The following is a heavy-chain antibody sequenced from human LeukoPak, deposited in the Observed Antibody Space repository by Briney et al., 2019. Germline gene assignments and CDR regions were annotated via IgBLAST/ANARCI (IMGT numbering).Heavy chain of an antibody. CDR1: GFTFSSYW. CDR2: ISGSGGST. V-gene: IGHV3-23*01. Sequence: GGSLRLSCAASGFTFSSYWTSWVRQAPGKGLEWVSAISGSGGSTYYADSVKGRFTISRDNSKNTLYLQMNSLRAEDTAVYYCAKAGSGWYGGQGGVYWGQGTLVTVSS. CDR3: AKAGSGWYGGQGGVY. J-gene: IGHJ4*02. D-gene: IGHD6-19*01.